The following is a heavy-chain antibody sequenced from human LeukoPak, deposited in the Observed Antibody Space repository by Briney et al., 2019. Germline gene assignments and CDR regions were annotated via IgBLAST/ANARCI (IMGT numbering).Heavy chain of an antibody. Sequence: PSETLSLTCTVSGGSISSYYWSWIRQPPGKGLEWIGYIYYSGSTNYNPSLKSRVTISVDTSKNQFSLKLSSVTAADTAVYYCARTYSSSSAGKYYFDYWGQGTLVTVSS. D-gene: IGHD6-13*01. CDR3: ARTYSSSSAGKYYFDY. CDR2: IYYSGST. CDR1: GGSISSYY. V-gene: IGHV4-59*12. J-gene: IGHJ4*02.